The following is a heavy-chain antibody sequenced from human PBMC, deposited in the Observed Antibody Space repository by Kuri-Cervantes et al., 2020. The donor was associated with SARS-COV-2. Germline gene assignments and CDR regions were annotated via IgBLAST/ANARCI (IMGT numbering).Heavy chain of an antibody. CDR1: GGSISSHY. Sequence: GSLRLSCTVSGGSISSHYWSWTRQPPGKGLEWIGYIYYSGSTNYNPSLKSRVTISVDTSKNQFSLKLSSVTAADTAVYYCARPGGFLDVWGKGTTVTVSS. J-gene: IGHJ6*04. V-gene: IGHV4-59*11. CDR3: ARPGGFLDV. CDR2: IYYSGST. D-gene: IGHD4-23*01.